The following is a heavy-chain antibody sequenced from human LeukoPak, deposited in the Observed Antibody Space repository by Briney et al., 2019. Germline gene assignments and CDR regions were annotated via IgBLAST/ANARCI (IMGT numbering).Heavy chain of an antibody. Sequence: PGGSLGLFCAASGFPFCSCAMSWVRQAPGKGLEWVSDFSGSGGSTYYADSVKGRFNISREHSKNTLYPQMNSLRAEDTAVYYCAKDLAWEGIFDYWGQGTLVTVSS. D-gene: IGHD1-26*01. CDR3: AKDLAWEGIFDY. CDR1: GFPFCSCA. V-gene: IGHV3-23*01. CDR2: FSGSGGST. J-gene: IGHJ4*02.